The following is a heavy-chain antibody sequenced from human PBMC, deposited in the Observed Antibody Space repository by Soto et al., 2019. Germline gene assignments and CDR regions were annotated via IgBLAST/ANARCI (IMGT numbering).Heavy chain of an antibody. CDR1: GGTFSSYA. V-gene: IGHV1-69*01. CDR2: IIPIFGTA. J-gene: IGHJ6*02. D-gene: IGHD3-3*01. Sequence: QVQLVQSGAEVKKPGSSVKVSCKASGGTFSSYAISSVRQAPGQGLEWMGGIIPIFGTANYAQKFQGRVTITADESTSTAYMELSSLRSEDTAVYYCARSRWEYYDFWSGYSYGMDVWGQGTTVTVSS. CDR3: ARSRWEYYDFWSGYSYGMDV.